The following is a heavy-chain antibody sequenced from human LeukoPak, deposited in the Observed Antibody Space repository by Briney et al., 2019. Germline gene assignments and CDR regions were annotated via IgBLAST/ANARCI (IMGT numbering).Heavy chain of an antibody. D-gene: IGHD6-13*01. CDR1: GFTFSNYW. V-gene: IGHV3-7*03. Sequence: GGSLRLSCAASGFTFSNYWMSWVRQAPGKGLEWVANIKEDGSEKYYVDAVKGRFTISRDNAKKSLFLQMNSLRAEDTAVYYCARESGIAAAGTFDYWGQGTLVTVSS. J-gene: IGHJ4*02. CDR2: IKEDGSEK. CDR3: ARESGIAAAGTFDY.